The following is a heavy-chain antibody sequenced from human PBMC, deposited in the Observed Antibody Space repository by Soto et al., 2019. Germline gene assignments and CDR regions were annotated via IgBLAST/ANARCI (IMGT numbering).Heavy chain of an antibody. CDR3: AKDTGPN. Sequence: RRLSCAASGFTFDNYAMHWVRQAPGKGLEWVSGISWNSNTIAYADSVKGRFTISRDNAKNSLYLQMNSLRAEDTAFYYCAKDTGPNWGQGTLVTVSS. V-gene: IGHV3-9*01. CDR1: GFTFDNYA. CDR2: ISWNSNTI. J-gene: IGHJ4*02.